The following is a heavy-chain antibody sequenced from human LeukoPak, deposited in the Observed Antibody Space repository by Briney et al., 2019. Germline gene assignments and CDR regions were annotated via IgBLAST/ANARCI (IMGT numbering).Heavy chain of an antibody. CDR2: IIPIFGTA. D-gene: IGHD1-7*01. CDR3: ASPLYNRNYAVGTYYYYMDV. Sequence: ASVEVSCKASGGTFSSYAISWVRQAPGQGLEWMGGIIPIFGTANYAQKFQGRVTITTDESTSTAYMELSSLRSEDTAVYYCASPLYNRNYAVGTYYYYMDVWGKGTTVTVSS. J-gene: IGHJ6*03. CDR1: GGTFSSYA. V-gene: IGHV1-69*05.